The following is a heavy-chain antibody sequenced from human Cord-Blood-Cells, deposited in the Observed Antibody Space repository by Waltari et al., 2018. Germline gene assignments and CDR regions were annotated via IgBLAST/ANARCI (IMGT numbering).Heavy chain of an antibody. J-gene: IGHJ4*02. CDR1: GFTFRSYA. CDR2: ISGSGGST. D-gene: IGHD3-3*01. Sequence: EVQLLESGGGLVQPGGSLSLSCAASGFTFRSYAMRWVRQAPGKGLEWVSAISGSGGSTYYADSVKGRFTISRDNSKNTLYLQMNSLRAEDTAVYYCAKDRDFWSGYYFDYWGQGTLVTVSS. V-gene: IGHV3-23*01. CDR3: AKDRDFWSGYYFDY.